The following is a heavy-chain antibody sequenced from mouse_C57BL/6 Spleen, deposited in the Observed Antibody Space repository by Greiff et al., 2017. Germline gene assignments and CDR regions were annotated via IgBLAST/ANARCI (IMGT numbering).Heavy chain of an antibody. Sequence: QVQLKESGPELVKPGASVKLSCKASGYTFTSYDINWVKQRPGQGLEWIGWIYPRDGSTKYNEKFKGKATLTVDTSSSTAYMELHSLTSEDSAVYFCARDYYYGSSPWFAYWGQGTLVTVSA. CDR1: GYTFTSYD. D-gene: IGHD1-1*01. V-gene: IGHV1-85*01. CDR3: ARDYYYGSSPWFAY. CDR2: IYPRDGST. J-gene: IGHJ3*01.